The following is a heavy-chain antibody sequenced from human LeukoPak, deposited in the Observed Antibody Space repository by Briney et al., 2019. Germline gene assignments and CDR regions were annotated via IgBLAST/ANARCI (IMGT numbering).Heavy chain of an antibody. J-gene: IGHJ4*02. V-gene: IGHV3-73*01. CDR3: TRHGDSVDY. Sequence: GGSERLSCAASGFTFSGSAMHWFRQASGKGLEWVGRIRSKANSYATAYAASVKGRFTISRDDSKNTAYLQMNSLKTEDTAVYYCTRHGDSVDYWGQGTLVTVSS. CDR2: IRSKANSYAT. CDR1: GFTFSGSA. D-gene: IGHD6-13*01.